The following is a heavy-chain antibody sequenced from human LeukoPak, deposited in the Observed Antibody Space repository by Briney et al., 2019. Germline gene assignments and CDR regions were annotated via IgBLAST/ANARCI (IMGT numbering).Heavy chain of an antibody. Sequence: SETLSLTCAVSGGSISSGGYSWSWIRQPPGKGLEWIGYIYHSGSTYYNPSLKSRVTISVDRSKNQFSLKLSSVTAADTAVYYCARQLYGDFLTFDYWGQGTLVTVSS. D-gene: IGHD4-17*01. V-gene: IGHV4-30-2*01. J-gene: IGHJ4*02. CDR2: IYHSGST. CDR1: GGSISSGGYS. CDR3: ARQLYGDFLTFDY.